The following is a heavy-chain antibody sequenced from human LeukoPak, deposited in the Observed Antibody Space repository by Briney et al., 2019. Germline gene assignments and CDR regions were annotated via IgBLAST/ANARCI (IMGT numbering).Heavy chain of an antibody. V-gene: IGHV5-51*01. CDR1: GYSFISHW. CDR3: ARRKYQVLYMDV. J-gene: IGHJ6*03. Sequence: GEPLKISCKGFGYSFISHWFGWVRKMPGKGLKGMGIIYPGDSDTRYSPSFQGQVTISADKSISTAYLQWSSLKASDTAMYYCARRKYQVLYMDVWGKGTTVTVSS. D-gene: IGHD2-2*01. CDR2: IYPGDSDT.